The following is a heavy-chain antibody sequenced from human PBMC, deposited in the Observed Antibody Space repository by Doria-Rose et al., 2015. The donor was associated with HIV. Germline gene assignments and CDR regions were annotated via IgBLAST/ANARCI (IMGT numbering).Heavy chain of an antibody. CDR3: ARIKSSRWYHKYYFDF. V-gene: IGHV2-26*01. CDR1: GVSLSSPGMG. J-gene: IGHJ4*02. Sequence: QVTLKESGPVLVKPTKTLTLTCTVSGVSLSSPGMGVSWIRQPPGKALEWLGNIFSDDERSYKASMTSRLTRSRCTSKSQVVLTMTDMDPVDTATYYCARIKSSRWYHKYYFDFWGQGTLVIVSA. D-gene: IGHD6-13*01. CDR2: IFSDDER.